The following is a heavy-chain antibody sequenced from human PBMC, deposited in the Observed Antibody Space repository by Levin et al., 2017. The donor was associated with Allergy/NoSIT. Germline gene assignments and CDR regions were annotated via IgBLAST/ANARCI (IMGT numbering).Heavy chain of an antibody. J-gene: IGHJ3*02. CDR3: ARFARPAGVYDSSDSFDI. Sequence: GESLKISCAASGFTFSNYAISLVRQAPGKGLEWVAGFRDTRYTNYADSVHGRFTISRDNSRNMFYLQMNSLRAEDTAVYYFARFARPAGVYDSSDSFDIWGQGTMVTVSS. CDR2: FRDTRYT. D-gene: IGHD3-22*01. CDR1: GFTFSNYA. V-gene: IGHV3-23*01.